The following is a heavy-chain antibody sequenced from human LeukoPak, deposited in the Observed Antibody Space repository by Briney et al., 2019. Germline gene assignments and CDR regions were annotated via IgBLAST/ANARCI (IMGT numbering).Heavy chain of an antibody. CDR3: ARQNPDGRAV. CDR1: GGSISSYY. Sequence: SETLSLTCTVSGGSISSYYWGWIRQPPGKGLEWIGSIYYSGSTYYNPSLKSRVTISVDTSKNQFSLKLSSVTAADTAVYYCARQNPDGRAVWGQGTLVTVSS. D-gene: IGHD1-14*01. J-gene: IGHJ4*02. V-gene: IGHV4-39*01. CDR2: IYYSGST.